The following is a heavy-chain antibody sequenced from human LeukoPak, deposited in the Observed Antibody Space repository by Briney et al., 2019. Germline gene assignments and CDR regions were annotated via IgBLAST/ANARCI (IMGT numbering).Heavy chain of an antibody. J-gene: IGHJ4*02. Sequence: GGSLRLSCAAFGFTFSSYSMHWVRQAPGKGLEWVAVISYDGSNKYYADSVEGRFTVSRDNSKNTLFLQMNSLRAEDTAFCYCARAPNPHLILTGYYFGDYWGQGTLVTVSS. CDR3: ARAPNPHLILTGYYFGDY. D-gene: IGHD3-9*01. CDR1: GFTFSSYS. V-gene: IGHV3-30-3*01. CDR2: ISYDGSNK.